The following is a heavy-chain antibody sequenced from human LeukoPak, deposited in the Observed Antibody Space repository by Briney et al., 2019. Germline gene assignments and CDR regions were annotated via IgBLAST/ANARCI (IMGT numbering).Heavy chain of an antibody. D-gene: IGHD2-15*01. CDR1: IGSISSSKW. V-gene: IGHV4-4*02. CDR2: IYLYGTT. Sequence: PSETLSLTCSVSIGSISSSKWWSWVRQSPVKGLEWIGEIYLYGTTNYNPSFTSRVTMSVDRSRNQFSLKLTSVTAADTAVYYCARAGVGVVVAAEETNWFDPWGQGTLVTVSS. J-gene: IGHJ5*02. CDR3: ARAGVGVVVAAEETNWFDP.